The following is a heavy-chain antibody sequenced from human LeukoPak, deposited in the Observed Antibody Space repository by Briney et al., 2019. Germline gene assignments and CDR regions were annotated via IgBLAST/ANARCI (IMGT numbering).Heavy chain of an antibody. Sequence: GASVKVSCKASGYAFTGYYMHWVRQAPGQGLEWMGWIDPDNGATEYVRKFQGRVTMTRDTSISTVYMELNSLRSDDTAVYYCTRVGTNLNRRADRWGRGTLVIVSS. D-gene: IGHD2-8*01. V-gene: IGHV1-2*02. CDR2: IDPDNGAT. CDR1: GYAFTGYY. J-gene: IGHJ4*02. CDR3: TRVGTNLNRRADR.